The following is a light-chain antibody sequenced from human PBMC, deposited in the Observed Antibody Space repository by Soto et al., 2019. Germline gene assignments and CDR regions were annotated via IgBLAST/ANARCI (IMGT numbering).Light chain of an antibody. CDR1: QNINSSY. J-gene: IGKJ2*01. CDR3: QQCDSSPYT. CDR2: GAI. V-gene: IGKV3-20*01. Sequence: VVLTQSPGTLSLSSGERATLSCRASQNINSSYLAWYQQKPGQIPRLLIYGAIIRATGVPDRFGGSGSRTDFTLTINNLEPEDFAVYYCQQCDSSPYTFGQGTKLEIK.